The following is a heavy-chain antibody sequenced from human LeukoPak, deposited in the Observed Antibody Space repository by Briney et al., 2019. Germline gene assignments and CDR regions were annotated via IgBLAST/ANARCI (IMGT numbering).Heavy chain of an antibody. D-gene: IGHD1-26*01. CDR1: GGSISIYY. CDR3: ARDQSGAFDY. V-gene: IGHV4-59*01. Sequence: PSETLSLTCTVSGGSISIYYWSWIRQPPGKGLEWIGYIYYSGSTNYNPSLKSRVTISVDTSKNQFSLKLSSVTAADTAVYYCARDQSGAFDYWGQGTLVTVSS. CDR2: IYYSGST. J-gene: IGHJ4*02.